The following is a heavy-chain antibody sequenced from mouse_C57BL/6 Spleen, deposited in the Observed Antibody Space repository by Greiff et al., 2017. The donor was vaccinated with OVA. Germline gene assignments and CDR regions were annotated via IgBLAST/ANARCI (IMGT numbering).Heavy chain of an antibody. V-gene: IGHV1-26*01. D-gene: IGHD2-4*01. Sequence: EVQLQQSGPELVKPGASVKISCKASGYTFTDYYMNWVKQSHGKSLEWIGDINPNNGGTSYNQKFKGKATLTVDKSSSTAYMELRSLTSEDSAVYYCAREGLYDYDDFDYWGQGTTLTVSS. CDR3: AREGLYDYDDFDY. J-gene: IGHJ2*01. CDR1: GYTFTDYY. CDR2: INPNNGGT.